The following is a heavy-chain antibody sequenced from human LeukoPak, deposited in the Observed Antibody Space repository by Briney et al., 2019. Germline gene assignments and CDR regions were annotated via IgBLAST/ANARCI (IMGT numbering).Heavy chain of an antibody. J-gene: IGHJ6*03. CDR2: ISAYNGNT. CDR3: ARTSTAAHIYYYYYMDV. CDR1: GYTFTSYG. D-gene: IGHD1-14*01. V-gene: IGHV1-18*01. Sequence: ASVKVSCKASGYTFTSYGISWVRQAPGQGLEWMGWISAYNGNTNYAQKLQGRVTMTTDTSTSTAYMELRSLRSDDTAVYYCARTSTAAHIYYYYYMDVWGKGTTVTVSS.